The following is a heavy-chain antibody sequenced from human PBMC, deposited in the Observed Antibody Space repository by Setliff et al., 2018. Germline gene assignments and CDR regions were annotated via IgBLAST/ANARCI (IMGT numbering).Heavy chain of an antibody. V-gene: IGHV3-7*01. CDR1: ALTFSSYW. Sequence: GGSLRLSCAASALTFSSYWMNWVRQAPGKGLEWVANIKQDGSEIYYVDSVRGRFTISRDTAKNSVYLQMNSLRAEDTAVYYCARDGVFYAMDFWGQGTTVTVSS. J-gene: IGHJ6*02. CDR3: ARDGVFYAMDF. D-gene: IGHD3-10*01. CDR2: IKQDGSEI.